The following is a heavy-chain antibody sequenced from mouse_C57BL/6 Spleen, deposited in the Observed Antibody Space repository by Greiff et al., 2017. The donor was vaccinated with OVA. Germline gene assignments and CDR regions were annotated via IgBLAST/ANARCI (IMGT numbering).Heavy chain of an antibody. CDR2: IWWDDDK. CDR3: ARTYSNYAMDY. Sequence: VKLMECGPGILQPSQTLSLTCSFSGFSLSTFGMGVGWIRPPSGKGLEWLAHIWWDDDKYYNPALKSRLTISKDTSKNQVFLKIANVDTADTATYYCARTYSNYAMDYWGQGTSVTVSS. J-gene: IGHJ4*01. V-gene: IGHV8-8*01. D-gene: IGHD2-5*01. CDR1: GFSLSTFGMG.